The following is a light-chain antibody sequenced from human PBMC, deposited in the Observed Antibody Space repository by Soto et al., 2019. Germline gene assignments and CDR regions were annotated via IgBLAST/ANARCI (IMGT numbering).Light chain of an antibody. V-gene: IGLV2-14*01. CDR2: DVS. Sequence: QSALTQPASVSGSPGQSITISCTGTSSDVGAYNYVSWYQQHPGKAPKLMIYDVSNRPSGVSNRFSGSKSGNTASLTISGLQAEDEADYYCSSYTISNTLVVFGGGTKLTVL. CDR3: SSYTISNTLVV. J-gene: IGLJ3*02. CDR1: SSDVGAYNY.